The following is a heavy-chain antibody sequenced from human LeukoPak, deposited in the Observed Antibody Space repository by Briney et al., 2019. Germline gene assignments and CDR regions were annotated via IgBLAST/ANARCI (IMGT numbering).Heavy chain of an antibody. CDR1: GGSISSGSYY. V-gene: IGHV4-61*02. J-gene: IGHJ5*02. Sequence: SETLFLTCTVSGGSISSGSYYWSWIRQPAGKGLEWIGRIYTSGSTNYNPSLKSRVTISVDTSKNQFSLKLTSVTAADTAVYYCAIYCSISSCQGNWFDPWGQGTLVTVSS. D-gene: IGHD2-2*01. CDR3: AIYCSISSCQGNWFDP. CDR2: IYTSGST.